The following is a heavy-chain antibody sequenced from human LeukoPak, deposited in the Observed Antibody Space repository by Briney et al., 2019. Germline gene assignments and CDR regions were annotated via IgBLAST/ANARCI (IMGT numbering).Heavy chain of an antibody. CDR1: GFTFSSYS. J-gene: IGHJ4*02. D-gene: IGHD6-19*01. CDR3: ARVRGRQTKCSSGWYFDY. Sequence: GGSLRLSCAASGFTFSSYSMNWVRQAPGKGLEWVSYISSSSSTIYYADSVKGRFTISRDNAKNSLYLQMNSLRAEDTAVYYCARVRGRQTKCSSGWYFDYWGQGTLVTVSS. CDR2: ISSSSSTI. V-gene: IGHV3-48*01.